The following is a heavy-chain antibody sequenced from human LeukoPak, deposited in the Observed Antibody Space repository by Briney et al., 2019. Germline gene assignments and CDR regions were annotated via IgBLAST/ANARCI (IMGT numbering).Heavy chain of an antibody. J-gene: IGHJ3*02. CDR2: VSNTGDT. CDR1: GASMTNYF. V-gene: IGHV4-59*01. CDR3: ATKAWGSGTFDI. D-gene: IGHD7-27*01. Sequence: SETLSLTCTVSGASMTNYFWNWIRQPPGKGLEWIGYVSNTGDTTYKPSLRSRVTISVDTSKNHFSLSLGSVTAADTAVYYCATKAWGSGTFDIWGQGTMVTVS.